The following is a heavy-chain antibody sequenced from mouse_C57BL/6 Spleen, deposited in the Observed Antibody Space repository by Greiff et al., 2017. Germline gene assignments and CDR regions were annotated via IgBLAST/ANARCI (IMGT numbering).Heavy chain of an antibody. CDR3: ARDGEGDYDY. D-gene: IGHD2-4*01. J-gene: IGHJ2*01. Sequence: EVKLVESGGGLVKPGGSLKLSCAASGFTFSSYAMSWVRQTPEKRLEWVATISDGGSYTYYPDNVKGRFTISRDNAKNNLYLQMSHLKSEDTAMYYCARDGEGDYDYWGQGTTRTVSS. CDR1: GFTFSSYA. V-gene: IGHV5-4*01. CDR2: ISDGGSYT.